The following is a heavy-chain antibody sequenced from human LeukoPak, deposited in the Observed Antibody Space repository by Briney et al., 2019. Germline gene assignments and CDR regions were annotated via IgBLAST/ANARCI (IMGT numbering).Heavy chain of an antibody. D-gene: IGHD1-1*01. CDR3: TRGVLERLYFDY. V-gene: IGHV3-49*04. J-gene: IGHJ4*02. CDR1: GFTFGDYA. Sequence: GGSLRLSCTASGFTFGDYAMSWVRQAPGKGLEWVGFIRSKAYGGTTEYAASVKGRFTISRDDSKSIAYLQMNSLKTEDTAVYYCTRGVLERLYFDYWGQGTLVTVSP. CDR2: IRSKAYGGTT.